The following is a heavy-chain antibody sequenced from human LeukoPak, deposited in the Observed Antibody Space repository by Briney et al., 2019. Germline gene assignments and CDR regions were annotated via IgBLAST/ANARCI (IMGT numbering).Heavy chain of an antibody. Sequence: SETLSLTCTVSGVSISSAGYYWTWIRQPPGKGLEWIGYTSHSGTTYYNPSLRSGVTISVDESKNQFSLRLSYMTAADTAVYYCASPMTFAVRGVAGIDAFDIWGQGTMVTVSS. V-gene: IGHV4-30-2*01. J-gene: IGHJ3*02. D-gene: IGHD3-10*01. CDR2: TSHSGTT. CDR3: ASPMTFAVRGVAGIDAFDI. CDR1: GVSISSAGYY.